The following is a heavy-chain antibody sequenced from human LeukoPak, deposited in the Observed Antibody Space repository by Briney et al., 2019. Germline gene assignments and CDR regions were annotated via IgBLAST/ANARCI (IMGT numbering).Heavy chain of an antibody. D-gene: IGHD1-26*01. CDR2: ISDTGKTI. Sequence: PGGSLRLSCTASGLIFSDYYMSWIRQAPGKGLEWVAYISDTGKTIYYADSVKGRFTISRDNAKNSLYLQMNSLRAEDTAVYYCARYSGSYEVNYYYYYGMDVWGQGTTVTVSS. CDR3: ARYSGSYEVNYYYYYGMDV. V-gene: IGHV3-11*01. CDR1: GLIFSDYY. J-gene: IGHJ6*02.